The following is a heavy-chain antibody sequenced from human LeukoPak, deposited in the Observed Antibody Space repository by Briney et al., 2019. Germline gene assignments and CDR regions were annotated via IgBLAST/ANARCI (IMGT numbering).Heavy chain of an antibody. V-gene: IGHV4-59*01. CDR2: IYYSGST. J-gene: IGHJ4*02. CDR1: GGSISSYY. CDR3: ARGDSSGRVDS. D-gene: IGHD6-19*01. Sequence: SETLSLTCTVSGGSISSYYWSWIRQPPGKGLEWIGYIYYSGSTNYNPSLKSRVTMSVDTSKNQFSLKLSSVTAADTAVYHCARGDSSGRVDSWGQGTLVTVSS.